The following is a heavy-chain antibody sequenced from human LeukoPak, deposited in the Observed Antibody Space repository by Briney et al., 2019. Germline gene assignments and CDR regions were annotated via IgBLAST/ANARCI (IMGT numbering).Heavy chain of an antibody. CDR3: ARGVVTAGLYYHYGMDV. CDR1: GGSFSGYY. V-gene: IGHV4-59*01. D-gene: IGHD2-21*02. Sequence: SETLSLTCAVYGGSFSGYYWSWVRQPPGKGLEWIGYIYYSGSTNYNPSLKSRVTISVDTSKNQFSLKLSSVTAADTAVYYCARGVVTAGLYYHYGMDVWGQGTTVTVSS. J-gene: IGHJ6*02. CDR2: IYYSGST.